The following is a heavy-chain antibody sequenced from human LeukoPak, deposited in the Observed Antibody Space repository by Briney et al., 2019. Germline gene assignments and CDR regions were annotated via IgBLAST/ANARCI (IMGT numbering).Heavy chain of an antibody. V-gene: IGHV3-23*01. CDR1: GFTFRTYA. CDR3: AKSHIDSEWLYFDY. CDR2: IKGSGDNT. Sequence: GGSLRLSCEVSGFTFRTYAMGWVRQAPGKGPEWASSIKGSGDNTHYADSVKGRFTISRDNSRNTLHLQMTSLRAEDTALYYCAKSHIDSEWLYFDYWGRGTLVTVSS. D-gene: IGHD2-21*01. J-gene: IGHJ4*02.